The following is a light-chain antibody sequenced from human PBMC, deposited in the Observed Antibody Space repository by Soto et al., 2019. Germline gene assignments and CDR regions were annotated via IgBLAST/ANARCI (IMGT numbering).Light chain of an antibody. J-gene: IGKJ5*01. CDR2: DAS. CDR3: HQYENLPT. Sequence: DIQMTQSPSSLSASVGDRVTITCQASQNINNYLNWYQQKPGRAPKLLIYDASNLEAGVPSRFRGSGSGTGFTFTISRLQPEDIVSYYCHQYENLPTFGQGTRLEIK. CDR1: QNINNY. V-gene: IGKV1-33*01.